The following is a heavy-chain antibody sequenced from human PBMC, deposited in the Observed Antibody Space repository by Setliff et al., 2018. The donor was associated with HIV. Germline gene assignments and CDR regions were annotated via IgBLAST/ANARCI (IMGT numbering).Heavy chain of an antibody. D-gene: IGHD5-12*01. CDR3: ARTSGDAYNYEGAFDV. CDR2: INPNSGGT. CDR1: GDTFTDYY. J-gene: IGHJ3*01. V-gene: IGHV1-2*06. Sequence: ASVKVSCKASGDTFTDYYFHWLRQAPGQGLEWMGRINPNSGGTNYAQKFRGRVTMTRDTSISTVYMELSSLTSDDTAVYYCARTSGDAYNYEGAFDVWGQGTLVTVSS.